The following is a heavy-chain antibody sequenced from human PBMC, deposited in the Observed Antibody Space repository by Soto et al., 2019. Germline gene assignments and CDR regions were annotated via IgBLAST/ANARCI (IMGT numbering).Heavy chain of an antibody. D-gene: IGHD2-2*01. J-gene: IGHJ3*02. CDR2: IWYDGSNK. Sequence: GGSLRLSCAASGFTFSSYGMHWVRQAPGKGLEWVAVIWYDGSNKYYADSVKGRFTISRDNSKNTLYLQMNSLRAEDTAVYYCASARYCSSTSCYRDAFDIWGQGTMVTVSS. V-gene: IGHV3-33*01. CDR1: GFTFSSYG. CDR3: ASARYCSSTSCYRDAFDI.